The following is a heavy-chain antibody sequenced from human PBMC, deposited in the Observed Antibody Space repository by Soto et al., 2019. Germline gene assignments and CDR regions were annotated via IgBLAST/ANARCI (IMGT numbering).Heavy chain of an antibody. CDR1: GITFSTYA. CDR2: ISYDGGNK. D-gene: IGHD3-22*01. CDR3: ARDYYDRSGHSHSSVY. Sequence: GSLRLSCAASGITFSTYAMHWVRQAPGKGLEWVAVISYDGGNKYYADSVKGRFTISRDNSKNALSLQMNSLRAGDTAVYYCARDYYDRSGHSHSSVYWGQGTLVTVSS. V-gene: IGHV3-30-3*01. J-gene: IGHJ4*02.